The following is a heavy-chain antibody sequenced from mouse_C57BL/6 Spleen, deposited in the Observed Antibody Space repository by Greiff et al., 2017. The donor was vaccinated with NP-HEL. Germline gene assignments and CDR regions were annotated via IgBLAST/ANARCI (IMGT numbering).Heavy chain of an antibody. V-gene: IGHV1-5*01. Sequence: VQLQQSGTVLARPGASVKMSCKTSGYTFTSYWMHWVKQRPGQGLEWIGAIYPGNSDTSYNQKFKGKAKLTAVTSASTAYMELSSLTNEDSAVYYCTRFEVYDGYYVGFAYWGQGTLVTVSA. CDR2: IYPGNSDT. CDR3: TRFEVYDGYYVGFAY. J-gene: IGHJ3*01. D-gene: IGHD2-3*01. CDR1: GYTFTSYW.